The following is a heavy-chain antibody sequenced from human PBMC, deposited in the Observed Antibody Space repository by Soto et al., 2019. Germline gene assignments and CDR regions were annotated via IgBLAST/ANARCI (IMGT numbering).Heavy chain of an antibody. CDR3: ARHTRYDSSGYYAFDP. CDR2: IIPIFGTA. J-gene: IGHJ5*02. Sequence: QVQLVQSGAEVKKPGSSVKVSCKASGGTFSSYAISWVRQAPGQGLEWMGGIIPIFGTANYEQKFQGRVTITGDESTSTAYMEMSSLRSEATAVYYCARHTRYDSSGYYAFDPWGQGTLVTVSS. V-gene: IGHV1-69*12. CDR1: GGTFSSYA. D-gene: IGHD3-22*01.